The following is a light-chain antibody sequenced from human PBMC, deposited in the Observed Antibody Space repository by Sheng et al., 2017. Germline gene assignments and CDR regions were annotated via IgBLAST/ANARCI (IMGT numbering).Light chain of an antibody. CDR2: KAS. CDR3: QQYSIYPFT. CDR1: QSVSIW. V-gene: IGKV1-5*03. Sequence: DIQMTQSPSTLSASVGDRVTITCRASQSVSIWLAWYQQKPGKAPKLLISKASNLETGVPSRFSGSGSGTEFSLTIASLQPEDFATYYCQQYSIYPFTFGQGTRLEIK. J-gene: IGKJ5*01.